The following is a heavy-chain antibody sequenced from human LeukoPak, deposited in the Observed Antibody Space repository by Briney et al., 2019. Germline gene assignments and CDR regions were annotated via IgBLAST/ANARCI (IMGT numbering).Heavy chain of an antibody. Sequence: ASVTVSFKASGYTFTIYGISWVRQAPGQGLEWMGWISAFNANTNYAQKFQGRVTMTTDTSTSTVYMDLRNLRSDDTAVYYCARDLDIVVVAAALRHYGLDVWGQGTTVTVSS. CDR3: ARDLDIVVVAAALRHYGLDV. V-gene: IGHV1-18*01. D-gene: IGHD2-15*01. CDR2: ISAFNANT. J-gene: IGHJ6*02. CDR1: GYTFTIYG.